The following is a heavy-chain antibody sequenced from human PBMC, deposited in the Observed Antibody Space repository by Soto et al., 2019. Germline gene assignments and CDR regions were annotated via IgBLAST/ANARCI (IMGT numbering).Heavy chain of an antibody. CDR3: ARGYGPPYYYGMDV. V-gene: IGHV1-69*13. CDR2: IIPIFGTA. J-gene: IGHJ6*02. Sequence: ASVTVSCKASGYTFTSYDINWVRQATGQGLEWMGGIIPIFGTANYAQKFQGRVTITADESTSTAYMELSSLRSEDTAVYYCARGYGPPYYYGMDVWGQGTTVTVSS. D-gene: IGHD6-13*01. CDR1: GYTFTSYD.